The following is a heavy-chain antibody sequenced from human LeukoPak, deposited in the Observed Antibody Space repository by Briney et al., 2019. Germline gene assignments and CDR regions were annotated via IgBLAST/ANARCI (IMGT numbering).Heavy chain of an antibody. CDR1: GFTVSSNY. CDR3: ARVATMGDYGFRAYPDY. CDR2: IYSGGST. D-gene: IGHD4/OR15-4a*01. V-gene: IGHV3-53*04. Sequence: TGGSLRLSCAASGFTVSSNYMSWVRQAPGKGLEWVSVIYSGGSTYYADSVKGRFTISRHNSKNTLYLQMNSLRAEDTAVYYCARVATMGDYGFRAYPDYWGQGTLVTVSS. J-gene: IGHJ4*02.